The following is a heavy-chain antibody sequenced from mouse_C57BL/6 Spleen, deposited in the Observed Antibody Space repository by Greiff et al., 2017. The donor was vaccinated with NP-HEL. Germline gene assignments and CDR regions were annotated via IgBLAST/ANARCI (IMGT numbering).Heavy chain of an antibody. CDR1: GYTFTSYW. D-gene: IGHD2-5*01. CDR3: ARSDYSNPYFDY. J-gene: IGHJ2*01. CDR2: IDPSDSET. Sequence: QVQLQQPGAELVRPGSSVKLSCTASGYTFTSYWMHWVKQRPIQGLEWIGNIDPSDSETHYNQKFKDKATLTVDKSSSTAYMQLSSLTSEDSAVYYCARSDYSNPYFDYWGQGTTLTVSA. V-gene: IGHV1-52*01.